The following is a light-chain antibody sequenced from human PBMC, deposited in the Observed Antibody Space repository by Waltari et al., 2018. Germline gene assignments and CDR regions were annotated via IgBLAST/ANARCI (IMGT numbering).Light chain of an antibody. CDR1: SGHSSNV. Sequence: QLVLTQSPSASASLGASVKLTCTLSSGHSSNVIAWLQQQSEKGPRYLMKVNSGGSHSKGDEIPDLFSGSSSGAERYLTISSLQSEDEADYYCQTGGHGTWVFGGGTKLTVL. J-gene: IGLJ3*02. V-gene: IGLV4-69*01. CDR3: QTGGHGTWV. CDR2: VNSGGSH.